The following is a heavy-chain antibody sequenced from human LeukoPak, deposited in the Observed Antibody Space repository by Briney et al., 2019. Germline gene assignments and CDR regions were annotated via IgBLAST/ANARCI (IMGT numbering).Heavy chain of an antibody. Sequence: PSETLSLTCSVSGGSISSSTYYCDWIRQPPGKGLEWIGSIYYSGSTYYNPSLKSRVTISVDTSKNQFSLQLSSVTAADTAVYYCARRYISGGYNFDYWGQGTLVTVSS. CDR1: GGSISSSTYY. J-gene: IGHJ4*02. D-gene: IGHD3-22*01. V-gene: IGHV4-39*01. CDR2: IYYSGST. CDR3: ARRYISGGYNFDY.